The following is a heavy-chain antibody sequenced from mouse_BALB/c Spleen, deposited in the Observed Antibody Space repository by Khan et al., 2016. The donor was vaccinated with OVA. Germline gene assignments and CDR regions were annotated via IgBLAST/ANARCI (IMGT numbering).Heavy chain of an antibody. D-gene: IGHD1-1*01. V-gene: IGHV1-7*01. Sequence: QVQLKQSGAELAKPGASVKMSCKASGYTFINYWKLWVKQSPGQGLEWIGYINPSTGYTEYNQNFKDKATLTADKSSRTAYMQLSSLTSEDSAVFYCARRGLRWDFDYWGQGTTLTVSS. J-gene: IGHJ2*01. CDR1: GYTFINYW. CDR3: ARRGLRWDFDY. CDR2: INPSTGYT.